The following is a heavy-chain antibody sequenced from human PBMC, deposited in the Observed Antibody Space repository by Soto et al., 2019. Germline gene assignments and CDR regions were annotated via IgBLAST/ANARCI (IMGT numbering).Heavy chain of an antibody. CDR1: GGSFSGYY. Sequence: QVQLQQWGAGLLKPSETLSLTCAVYGGSFSGYYWSWIRQPPGKGLEWIGEINHSGSTNYNPSLKRRVTISVDTSKNQFSLKLSSVTAADTAVYYCARGRIAAAGRSIRPFDYWGQGTLVTVSS. CDR3: ARGRIAAAGRSIRPFDY. D-gene: IGHD6-13*01. J-gene: IGHJ4*02. V-gene: IGHV4-34*01. CDR2: INHSGST.